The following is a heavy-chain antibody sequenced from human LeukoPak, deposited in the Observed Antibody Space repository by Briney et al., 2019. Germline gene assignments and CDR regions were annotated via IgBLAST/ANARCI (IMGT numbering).Heavy chain of an antibody. CDR2: IRQDGSKI. CDR3: AREEWELLRSADY. CDR1: GFTFSTYW. V-gene: IGHV3-7*01. J-gene: IGHJ4*02. Sequence: GGSLRLFCAASGFTFSTYWMSWVRQAPGKGLEWVANIRQDGSKIYYVDSVKGRFTISRDNAKNSLYLQMNSLRAEDTAVYYCAREEWELLRSADYWGQGTLVTVSS. D-gene: IGHD1-26*01.